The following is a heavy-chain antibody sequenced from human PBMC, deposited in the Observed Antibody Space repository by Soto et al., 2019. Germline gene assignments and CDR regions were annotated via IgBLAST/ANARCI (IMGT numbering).Heavy chain of an antibody. Sequence: SETLSLTCTVSGGSISSSSYYWGWIRQPPGKGLEWIGSIYYSGSTYYNPSLKSRVTISVDTSKNQFSLKLSSVTAADTAVYYCARLLKGAVAGTYYGMDVWGQGTTVT. CDR1: GGSISSSSYY. J-gene: IGHJ6*02. CDR2: IYYSGST. D-gene: IGHD6-19*01. V-gene: IGHV4-39*01. CDR3: ARLLKGAVAGTYYGMDV.